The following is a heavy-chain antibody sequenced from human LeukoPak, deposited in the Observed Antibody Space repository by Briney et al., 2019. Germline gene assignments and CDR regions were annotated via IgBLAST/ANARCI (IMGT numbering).Heavy chain of an antibody. D-gene: IGHD3-3*01. Sequence: SETLSLTCTVSGGSISSHYWSWIRQPPGKGLELIGYIYYSGSTNYNPSLKSRVTISVDTSKNQFSLKLSSVTAADTAVYCCARVYDFRKEFDYWGQGTLVTVSS. CDR1: GGSISSHY. CDR2: IYYSGST. CDR3: ARVYDFRKEFDY. V-gene: IGHV4-59*11. J-gene: IGHJ4*02.